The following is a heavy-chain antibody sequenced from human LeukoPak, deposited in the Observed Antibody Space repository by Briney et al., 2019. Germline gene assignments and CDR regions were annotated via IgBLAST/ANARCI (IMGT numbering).Heavy chain of an antibody. J-gene: IGHJ6*02. V-gene: IGHV3-48*01. CDR3: ANTATPYYYGMDV. CDR2: ISSSSSTI. D-gene: IGHD5-18*01. CDR1: GFTFSSYS. Sequence: GGSLRLSCAASGFTFSSYSMNWVRQAPGKGLEWVSYISSSSSTIYYADSVKGRFTISRDNAKNSLYLQMNSLRAEDTAVYYCANTATPYYYGMDVWGQGTTVTVSS.